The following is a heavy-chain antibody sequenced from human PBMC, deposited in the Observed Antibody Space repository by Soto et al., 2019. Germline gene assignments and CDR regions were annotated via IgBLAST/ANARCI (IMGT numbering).Heavy chain of an antibody. CDR1: GGSFSGYY. D-gene: IGHD4-17*01. CDR2: INHSGST. Sequence: SETLSLTCAVYGGSFSGYYWIWIRQPPGKGLEWIGEINHSGSTNYNPSLKSRVTISVDTSKNQFSLKLSSVTAADTAVYYCARGRRGDYVRLNYYFDYWGQGTLVTV. J-gene: IGHJ4*02. CDR3: ARGRRGDYVRLNYYFDY. V-gene: IGHV4-34*01.